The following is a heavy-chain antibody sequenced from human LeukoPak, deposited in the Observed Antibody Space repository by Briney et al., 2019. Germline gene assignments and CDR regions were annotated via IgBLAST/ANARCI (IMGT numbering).Heavy chain of an antibody. CDR3: ARARGSGLTLFDY. V-gene: IGHV3-53*01. Sequence: GGSLSLSCAASGFIFSTYSMTWVRQAPGKGLEWVSFIYSGGSTYYADSVKGRFTISRDNSKNTLFLQMNSLRAEDTAVYYCARARGSGLTLFDYWGQGTLVTVSS. CDR2: IYSGGST. CDR1: GFIFSTYS. D-gene: IGHD6-19*01. J-gene: IGHJ4*02.